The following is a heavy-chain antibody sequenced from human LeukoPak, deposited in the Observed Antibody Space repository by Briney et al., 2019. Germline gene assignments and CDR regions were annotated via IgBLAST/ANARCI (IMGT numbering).Heavy chain of an antibody. J-gene: IGHJ4*02. CDR1: TITFSYYW. D-gene: IGHD5-12*01. V-gene: IGHV3-7*02. CDR3: ARLYDSNRDHSGFGY. CDR2: INHDGSET. Sequence: GGSLRLSCAATTITFSYYWMSWVRQAPGKGLEWVANINHDGSETYYVDPVKGRFTISRDNANNSLYLQLHSLRVEDTAVYYCARLYDSNRDHSGFGYWGRGTLVTVSS.